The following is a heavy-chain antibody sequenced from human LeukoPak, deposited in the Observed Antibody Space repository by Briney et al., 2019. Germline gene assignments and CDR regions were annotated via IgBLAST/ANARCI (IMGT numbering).Heavy chain of an antibody. CDR1: GLTFSSYS. Sequence: GGSPRLSCAASGLTFSSYSMNWVRQAPGKGLEWVSSISSSSTYIYYANSVKGRFTISRDNAKSSLYLQLNSLRAEDTAVYYCARGQDTDTTMAGDYWGQGTLVTVSS. CDR3: ARGQDTDTTMAGDY. J-gene: IGHJ4*02. V-gene: IGHV3-21*01. D-gene: IGHD5-18*01. CDR2: ISSSSTYI.